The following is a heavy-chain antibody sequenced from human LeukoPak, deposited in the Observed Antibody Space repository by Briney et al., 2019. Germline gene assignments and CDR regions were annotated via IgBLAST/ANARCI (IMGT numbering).Heavy chain of an antibody. J-gene: IGHJ5*02. V-gene: IGHV4-34*01. CDR3: ARAPTRTYNWFDP. CDR2: INHSGST. Sequence: SETLCLTCAVYGGSFSGYYWSWIRQPPGKGLEWIGEINHSGSTNYNPSLKSRVTISVDTSKNQFSLKLSSVTAADTAVYYCARAPTRTYNWFDPWGQGTLVTVSS. CDR1: GGSFSGYY. D-gene: IGHD1-26*01.